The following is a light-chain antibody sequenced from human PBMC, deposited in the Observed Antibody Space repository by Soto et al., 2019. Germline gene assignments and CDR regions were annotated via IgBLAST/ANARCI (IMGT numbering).Light chain of an antibody. Sequence: EIVMTQSPSTLSVSPLERATLSCRASQSVSSNLAWYQQKPGQAPTLLIYGASARATGIPARFSGSGSGTEFTLTISSLQSEDFAVYYCQHYNNWPFTFGQGTRLEIK. CDR3: QHYNNWPFT. CDR2: GAS. CDR1: QSVSSN. J-gene: IGKJ5*01. V-gene: IGKV3-15*01.